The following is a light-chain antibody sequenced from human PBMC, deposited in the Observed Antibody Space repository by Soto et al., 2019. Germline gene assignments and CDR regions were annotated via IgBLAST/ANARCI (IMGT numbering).Light chain of an antibody. Sequence: EIVMTQSPATLSVSPGERATLSCRASQSVSSNLAWYQQKPGQSPRLLIYGASTRATGIPARFSGSGSGTEFTLTISSLQSEDFEVYYCQQYNNWPIPFGQGTRLAIK. CDR3: QQYNNWPIP. CDR1: QSVSSN. V-gene: IGKV3-15*01. J-gene: IGKJ5*01. CDR2: GAS.